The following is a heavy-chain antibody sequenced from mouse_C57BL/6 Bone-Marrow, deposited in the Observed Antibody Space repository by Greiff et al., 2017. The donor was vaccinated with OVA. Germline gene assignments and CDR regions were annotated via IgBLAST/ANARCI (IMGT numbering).Heavy chain of an antibody. Sequence: VQLQQPGAELVRPGTSVKLSCKASGYTFTSYWMHWVKQRPGQGLEWIGVIDPSDSYTNYNQKFKGKATLTVDTSSSTAYMQLSSLTSEDSAVYYCASRTLYYRARRGYYYAMDYWGQGTSVTVSS. CDR3: ASRTLYYRARRGYYYAMDY. D-gene: IGHD2-13*01. V-gene: IGHV1-59*01. CDR1: GYTFTSYW. J-gene: IGHJ4*01. CDR2: IDPSDSYT.